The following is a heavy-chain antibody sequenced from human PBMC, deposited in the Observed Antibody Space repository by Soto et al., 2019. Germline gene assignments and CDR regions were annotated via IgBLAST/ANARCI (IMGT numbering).Heavy chain of an antibody. V-gene: IGHV3-30*01. J-gene: IGHJ4*02. Sequence: QVQLVESGGGVVQPGRSLRLSCAASGFTFRSYAMDWVRQAPGKGLEWVAVISYDGANKYYADSVRGRFTISRDNSKNTLTLQMNSLRPEDTAVYYCARGDSNSWSDFWGQGTLVTGSS. CDR3: ARGDSNSWSDF. CDR2: ISYDGANK. D-gene: IGHD6-13*01. CDR1: GFTFRSYA.